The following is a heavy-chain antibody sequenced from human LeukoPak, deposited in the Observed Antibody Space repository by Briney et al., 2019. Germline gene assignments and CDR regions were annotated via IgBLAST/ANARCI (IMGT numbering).Heavy chain of an antibody. Sequence: GGSLRLSCAASGFTFGSYAMSWVRQAPGKGLEWVSAISGSGGSTYYADSVKGRFTISRDNSKNTLYLQMNSLRAEDTAVYYCAKEKWDSTYSYGILDYWGQGTLVTVSS. CDR2: ISGSGGST. CDR1: GFTFGSYA. V-gene: IGHV3-23*01. CDR3: AKEKWDSTYSYGILDY. D-gene: IGHD5-18*01. J-gene: IGHJ4*02.